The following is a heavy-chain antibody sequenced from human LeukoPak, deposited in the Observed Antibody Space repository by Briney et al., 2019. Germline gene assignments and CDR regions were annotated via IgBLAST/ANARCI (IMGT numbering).Heavy chain of an antibody. D-gene: IGHD3-22*01. V-gene: IGHV3-23*01. J-gene: IGHJ4*02. CDR2: ISGSGGST. CDR3: AKSPRYYYDSSGYSVN. CDR1: GFTFSSYA. Sequence: PGGSLRLSCAASGFTFSSYAMSWVRQAPGKGLEWVSAISGSGGSTYYADSVKGRFTISRDNSKNTLYLQMNSLRAEDTAVYYCAKSPRYYYDSSGYSVNWGQGTLVTVSS.